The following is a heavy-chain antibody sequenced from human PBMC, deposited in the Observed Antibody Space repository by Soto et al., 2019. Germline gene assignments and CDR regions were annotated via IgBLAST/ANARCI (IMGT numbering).Heavy chain of an antibody. CDR3: ARAGVTPDFFDF. CDR1: GFSVRTNY. V-gene: IGHV3-53*01. CDR2: YESGGSI. J-gene: IGHJ4*02. Sequence: GGSLRLSCSASGFSVRTNYMTWVRQAPGKGLEWVSVYESGGSIYYADSVKGRFIISRDFAKNTVYLQMNSLRAEDTAVYYCARAGVTPDFFDFWGQGTLVTVSS. D-gene: IGHD3-3*01.